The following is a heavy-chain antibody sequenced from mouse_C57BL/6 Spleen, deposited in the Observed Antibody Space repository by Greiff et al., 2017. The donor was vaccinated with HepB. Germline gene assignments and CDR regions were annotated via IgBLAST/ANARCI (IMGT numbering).Heavy chain of an antibody. CDR2: ISSGGSYT. CDR1: GFTFSSYG. CDR3: ARRTGPDALDY. V-gene: IGHV5-6*02. J-gene: IGHJ4*01. Sequence: EVKLVESGGDLVKPGGSLKLSCAASGFTFSSYGMSWVRQTPDKRLEWVATISSGGSYTYYPDSVKGRFTISRDNAKNTRYLQMSSLKSEDTAMYYCARRTGPDALDYWGQGTSVTVSS. D-gene: IGHD4-1*01.